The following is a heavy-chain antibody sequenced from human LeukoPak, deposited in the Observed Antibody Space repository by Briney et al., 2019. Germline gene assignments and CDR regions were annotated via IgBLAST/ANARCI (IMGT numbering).Heavy chain of an antibody. J-gene: IGHJ5*02. CDR2: INADGTGT. Sequence: TGGSLRLSCASSGFTFSKYWMHWVRQAPGKGLVWVSRINADGTGTNYADSVKGRFTISRDNSKNTFYLQMNSLRAEDTAVYYCAKGSGSGWYGWFAPWGQGTLVTVSS. D-gene: IGHD6-19*01. V-gene: IGHV3-74*01. CDR3: AKGSGSGWYGWFAP. CDR1: GFTFSKYW.